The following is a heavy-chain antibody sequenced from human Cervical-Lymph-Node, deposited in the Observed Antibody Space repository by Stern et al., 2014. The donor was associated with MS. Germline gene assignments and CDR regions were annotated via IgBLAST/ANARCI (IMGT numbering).Heavy chain of an antibody. Sequence: VQLVESGAEVKKPGSSVRVSCKTSVGTFSSYAFSWVRQAPGQGLEWMGGIIPLFGTANYAQKFQDRVTITANESTSTAYMELSSLRSEDTAVYYCARLRSGSYFGYFQHWGQGTLVTVSS. CDR1: VGTFSSYA. CDR2: IIPLFGTA. J-gene: IGHJ1*01. V-gene: IGHV1-69*01. CDR3: ARLRSGSYFGYFQH. D-gene: IGHD1-26*01.